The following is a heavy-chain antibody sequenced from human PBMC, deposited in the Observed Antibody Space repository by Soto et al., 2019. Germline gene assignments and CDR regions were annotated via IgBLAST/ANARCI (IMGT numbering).Heavy chain of an antibody. Sequence: QITLKESGPPLVKPTQTLTLTCTFSGFSLSTSGVGVGWIRQPPGKALEWLALIYWNDDKRYSPSLKSRLTITKDTSKNQVVLTMTNMDPVDTATYYCAHTTKPVYSYGFFDYWGQGTLVTVSS. CDR2: IYWNDDK. V-gene: IGHV2-5*01. J-gene: IGHJ4*02. D-gene: IGHD5-18*01. CDR3: AHTTKPVYSYGFFDY. CDR1: GFSLSTSGVG.